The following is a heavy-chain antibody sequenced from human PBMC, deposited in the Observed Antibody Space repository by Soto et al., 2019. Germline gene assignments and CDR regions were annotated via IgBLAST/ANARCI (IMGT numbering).Heavy chain of an antibody. Sequence: QLQLQESGSGLVKPSQTLSLTCAVSGGSIDSGGYSWNWIRQPPGKGLEWIGYIYHTGAAHYNAAREGRVSLSVAMSKNQFALQMTSVTAADTAVSYCVRASYILPFDPWGQGIFVTVSS. CDR3: VRASYILPFDP. J-gene: IGHJ5*02. CDR1: GGSIDSGGYS. V-gene: IGHV4-30-2*01. CDR2: IYHTGAA. D-gene: IGHD2-21*01.